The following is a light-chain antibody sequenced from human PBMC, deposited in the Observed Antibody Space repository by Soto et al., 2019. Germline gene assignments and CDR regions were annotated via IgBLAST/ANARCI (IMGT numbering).Light chain of an antibody. Sequence: EIVLTQSPGTLSLSPGERATLSCRASQSVSSSFLAWYQQKVGQAPRLLIDGASSRATGIPDRFSVSGSGTDCTLTIGRLEPEDFAVYYCQQYGSSPRTFGQGTRLEIK. CDR2: GAS. J-gene: IGKJ5*01. CDR1: QSVSSSF. CDR3: QQYGSSPRT. V-gene: IGKV3-20*01.